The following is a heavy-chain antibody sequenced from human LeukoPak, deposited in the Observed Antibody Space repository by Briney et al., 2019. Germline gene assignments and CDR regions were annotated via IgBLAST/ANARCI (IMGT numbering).Heavy chain of an antibody. V-gene: IGHV3-7*04. CDR2: IKQDGSET. Sequence: GGSLRLSCATSGFIFSNYWMSWVRQAPGKGLEWVANIKQDGSETYYVDSVKGRFTISRDNSKNTLYLQMNSLRAEDTAVYYCPRGSASEDYFDYWGQGTLVTVSS. CDR3: PRGSASEDYFDY. J-gene: IGHJ4*02. CDR1: GFIFSNYW. D-gene: IGHD1-26*01.